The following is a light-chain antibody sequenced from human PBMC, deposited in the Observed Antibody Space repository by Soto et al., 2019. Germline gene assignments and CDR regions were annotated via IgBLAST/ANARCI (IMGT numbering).Light chain of an antibody. CDR3: QQSHSSPYT. Sequence: DIQMTQSPSSLSVSVGDRVTITCRASQSITSYLNWYQQKPGKAPKLLVYAASTLQSGVPSRFSGSGPGTDFTLTISSLQPEDFATYYCQQSHSSPYTFGRGTKLEIK. CDR1: QSITSY. J-gene: IGKJ2*01. CDR2: AAS. V-gene: IGKV1-39*01.